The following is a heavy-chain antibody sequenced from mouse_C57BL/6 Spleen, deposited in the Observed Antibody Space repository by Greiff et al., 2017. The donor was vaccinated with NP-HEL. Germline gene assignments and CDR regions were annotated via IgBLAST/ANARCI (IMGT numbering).Heavy chain of an antibody. V-gene: IGHV5-4*01. CDR1: GFTFSSYA. J-gene: IGHJ3*01. D-gene: IGHD1-2*01. Sequence: EVQLVESGGGLVKPGGSLKLSCAASGFTFSSYAMSWVRQTPEKRLEWVATISDGGSYTYYPDNVKGRLTISRDNAKNNLYLQMSHLKSEDTAMYYCARDPLGGFAYWGQGTLVTVSA. CDR2: ISDGGSYT. CDR3: ARDPLGGFAY.